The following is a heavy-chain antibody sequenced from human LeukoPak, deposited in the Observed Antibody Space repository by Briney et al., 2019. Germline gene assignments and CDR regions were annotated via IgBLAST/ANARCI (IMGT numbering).Heavy chain of an antibody. V-gene: IGHV3-23*01. CDR2: ISGSGGST. CDR1: GFTFSSYG. CDR3: ARSRGIPDAFDM. D-gene: IGHD2-21*01. Sequence: GGSLRLSCAASGFTFSSYGMSWVRQAPGKGLEWVSAISGSGGSTYYADSVKGRFTISRDDSKNTLYLQMNSLRAEDTAVYYCARSRGIPDAFDMWGLGTMVTVSS. J-gene: IGHJ3*02.